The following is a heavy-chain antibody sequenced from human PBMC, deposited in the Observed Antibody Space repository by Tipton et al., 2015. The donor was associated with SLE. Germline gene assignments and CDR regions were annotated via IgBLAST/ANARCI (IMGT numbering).Heavy chain of an antibody. CDR3: ARVAGGSYTD. J-gene: IGHJ6*04. Sequence: GLVKPSQTLSLTCTVSGGSISSGSYYWSWIRQPAGKGLEWIGRIYTSGSTNYNPSLKSRVTISVDTSKNQFSLKLSSVTAADTAVYYCARVAGGSYTDWGKGTTVTVSS. CDR2: IYTSGST. V-gene: IGHV4-61*02. D-gene: IGHD1-26*01. CDR1: GGSISSGSYY.